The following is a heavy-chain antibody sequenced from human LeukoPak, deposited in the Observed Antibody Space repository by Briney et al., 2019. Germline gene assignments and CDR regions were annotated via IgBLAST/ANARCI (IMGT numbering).Heavy chain of an antibody. D-gene: IGHD2-15*01. J-gene: IGHJ5*02. V-gene: IGHV3-23*01. Sequence: GGSLRLSCAASGFTFSSYAMSWVRLAPGKGLGWVSSFSGSGGSTHYADSVKGRFTISRDNSKNTLYLQMNRLRAEDTAVYYCARDGVGYCSGGSCSYNWFDPWGQGTLVTVSS. CDR2: FSGSGGST. CDR1: GFTFSSYA. CDR3: ARDGVGYCSGGSCSYNWFDP.